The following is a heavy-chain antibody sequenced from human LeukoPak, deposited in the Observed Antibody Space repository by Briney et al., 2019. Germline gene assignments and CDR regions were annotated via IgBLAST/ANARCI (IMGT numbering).Heavy chain of an antibody. D-gene: IGHD6-19*01. Sequence: GGSLRLSCAASRFTFNSYWMSWVRQAPGKGLEWVSSISSSSSYIYYADSVKGRFTISRDNAKNSLYLQMNSLRAEDTAVYYCARGPQWPYYFDYWGQGTLVTVSS. J-gene: IGHJ4*02. CDR2: ISSSSSYI. CDR1: RFTFNSYW. CDR3: ARGPQWPYYFDY. V-gene: IGHV3-21*01.